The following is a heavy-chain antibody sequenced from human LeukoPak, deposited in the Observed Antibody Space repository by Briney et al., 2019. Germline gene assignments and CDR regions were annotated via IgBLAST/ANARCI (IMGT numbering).Heavy chain of an antibody. CDR2: ISAYNGNT. CDR1: GYTFTSYG. Sequence: ASVKVSCKASGYTFTSYGISWVRQAPGQGLEWMGWISAYNGNTNYAQKFQGRVTMTTDTSTSTVYMELSSLRFEDTAVYYCARGGRGSPRNAFDIWGQGTMVTVSS. D-gene: IGHD1-26*01. CDR3: ARGGRGSPRNAFDI. J-gene: IGHJ3*02. V-gene: IGHV1-18*01.